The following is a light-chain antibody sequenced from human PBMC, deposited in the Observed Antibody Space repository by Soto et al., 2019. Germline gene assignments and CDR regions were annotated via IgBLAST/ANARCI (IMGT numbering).Light chain of an antibody. CDR3: GAWDESLNGYV. J-gene: IGLJ1*01. CDR2: GNS. V-gene: IGLV1-40*01. Sequence: QPVLTQPPSVSGAPGQRVTISCTGSSSNIGAGYDVHWYQQLPGTAPKLLIYGNSNRPSGVPDRFSGSKSGTSASLAITGLQAEDEADYYCGAWDESLNGYVFGTGTKLTVL. CDR1: SSNIGAGYD.